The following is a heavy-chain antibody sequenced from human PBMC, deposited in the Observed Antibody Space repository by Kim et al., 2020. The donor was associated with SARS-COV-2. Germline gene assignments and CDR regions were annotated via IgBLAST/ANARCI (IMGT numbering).Heavy chain of an antibody. J-gene: IGHJ4*02. D-gene: IGHD2-2*01. Sequence: GGSLRLSCAASGFTFSNAWMSWVRQAPGKGLEWVGRIKRKTDGGTTDYAAPVKGRFTISRDDSKNTLYLQMNSLKTEDTAVYYCTTGYCSSTSCYRVATSIDYWGQGTLVTVSS. V-gene: IGHV3-15*01. CDR1: GFTFSNAW. CDR2: IKRKTDGGTT. CDR3: TTGYCSSTSCYRVATSIDY.